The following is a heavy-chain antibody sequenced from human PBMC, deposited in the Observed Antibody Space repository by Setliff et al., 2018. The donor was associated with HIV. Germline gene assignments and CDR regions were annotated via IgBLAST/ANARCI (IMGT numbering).Heavy chain of an antibody. CDR2: TYYSGST. V-gene: IGHV4-59*11. J-gene: IGHJ6*03. CDR3: ARDGPLEGSYRYYYYYMDV. D-gene: IGHD3-10*01. CDR1: GGSISSHY. Sequence: LSLTCTVSGGSISSHYWSWIRQPPGKGLEWIGYTYYSGSTNYNPSLKSRVTISVDTSKNQFSLKLSSVTAADTAVYYCARDGPLEGSYRYYYYYMDVWGKGTTVTVSS.